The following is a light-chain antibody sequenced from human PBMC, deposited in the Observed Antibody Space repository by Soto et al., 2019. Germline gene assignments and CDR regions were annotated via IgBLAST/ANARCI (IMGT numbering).Light chain of an antibody. CDR1: SSNIGAGYD. Sequence: QSVLTQPPSVSGAPGQRVTISCTGSSSNIGAGYDVHWYQQLPGPAPKLLIYGNNNRPSGVPDRFSGSKSGTSASLAITGLQAEDEADYYCQSYDSSLSPWVFGVGTKLPVL. CDR2: GNN. J-gene: IGLJ3*02. CDR3: QSYDSSLSPWV. V-gene: IGLV1-40*01.